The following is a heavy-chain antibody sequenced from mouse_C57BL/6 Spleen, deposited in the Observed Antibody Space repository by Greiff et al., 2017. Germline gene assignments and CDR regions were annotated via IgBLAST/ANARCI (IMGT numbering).Heavy chain of an antibody. J-gene: IGHJ2*01. D-gene: IGHD1-1*01. V-gene: IGHV1-69*01. CDR3: ARKTTVVALDC. CDR2: IDPSDSYT. CDR1: GYTFTSYW. Sequence: VQLQQPGAELVMPGASVKLSCKASGYTFTSYWMHWVKQRPGQGLEWIGEIDPSDSYTNYNQKFKGKSTLTVDKSSSPAYMQLSSLTSEDSAVYYCARKTTVVALDCWGQGTTLTVSS.